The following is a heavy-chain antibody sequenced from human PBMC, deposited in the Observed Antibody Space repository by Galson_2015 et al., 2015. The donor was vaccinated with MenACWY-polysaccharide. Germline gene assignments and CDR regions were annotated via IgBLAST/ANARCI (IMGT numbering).Heavy chain of an antibody. CDR3: AREACSSHNCMNYYHYYMDV. J-gene: IGHJ6*03. CDR1: GFSFTNYA. V-gene: IGHV3-30*04. D-gene: IGHD1-20*01. CDR2: IYDDGTTK. Sequence: SLRLSCAASGFSFTNYAIHWVRQVPGKGLDWVSLIYDDGTTKYYADSVKGRFTISRDNSKSMVYLDMNRLRPEDTAVYYCAREACSSHNCMNYYHYYMDVWGKGTTVAV.